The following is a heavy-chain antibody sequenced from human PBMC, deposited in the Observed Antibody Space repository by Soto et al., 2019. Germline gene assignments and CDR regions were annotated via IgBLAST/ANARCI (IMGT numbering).Heavy chain of an antibody. CDR1: GFTFSDYC. Sequence: PGGSLRLSCAAAGFTFSDYCMSWIRQAPGKGLEWVSYISSSGSTIYYADSVKGRFTISRDNAKNSLYLQMNSLRAEDTAVYYCASGTVTTNYYYYYMDVWGKGTTVTVSS. V-gene: IGHV3-11*01. D-gene: IGHD4-17*01. J-gene: IGHJ6*03. CDR3: ASGTVTTNYYYYYMDV. CDR2: ISSSGSTI.